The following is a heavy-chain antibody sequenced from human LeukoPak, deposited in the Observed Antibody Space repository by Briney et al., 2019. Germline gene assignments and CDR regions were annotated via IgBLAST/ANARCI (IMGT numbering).Heavy chain of an antibody. Sequence: SETLSLTCAVYGGSFSGYYWSWIRQPPGKGLEWIGEINHSGSTNYNPSLKSRVTISVDTSKNQFSLKLSSVTAADTAVYYCARNYYDSSGYYYYDAFDIWGQGTMVTVSS. CDR3: ARNYYDSSGYYYYDAFDI. J-gene: IGHJ3*02. CDR1: GGSFSGYY. V-gene: IGHV4-34*01. D-gene: IGHD3-22*01. CDR2: INHSGST.